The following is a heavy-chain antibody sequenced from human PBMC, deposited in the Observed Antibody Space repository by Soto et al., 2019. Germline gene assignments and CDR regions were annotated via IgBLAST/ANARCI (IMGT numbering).Heavy chain of an antibody. CDR2: IIPVVGTT. J-gene: IGHJ4*02. CDR3: ARGPLYATTYFDY. V-gene: IGHV1-69*06. CDR1: GDTFTTNS. D-gene: IGHD2-8*01. Sequence: QVQLVQSGAEVKKPGSSVKVSCKASGDTFTTNSLNWVRQAPGQGLEWMGGIIPVVGTTKYAQKYQDRVTITGDKSTNTAYMERSSLRSDDTAVYYCARGPLYATTYFDYWGQGTPVTVSS.